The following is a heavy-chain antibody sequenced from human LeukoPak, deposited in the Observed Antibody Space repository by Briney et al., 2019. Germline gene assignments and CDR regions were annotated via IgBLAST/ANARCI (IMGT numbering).Heavy chain of an antibody. Sequence: PGGSLRLSCAASGFTFSSYSMNWVRQAPGKGLEWVSYISSSSSTIYYADSVKGRFTISRDNAKNSLYLQMNSLRDEDTAVYYCARVAYGSGSYPPDYGMDVWGQGTTVTVSS. CDR3: ARVAYGSGSYPPDYGMDV. CDR2: ISSSSSTI. V-gene: IGHV3-48*02. D-gene: IGHD3-10*01. CDR1: GFTFSSYS. J-gene: IGHJ6*02.